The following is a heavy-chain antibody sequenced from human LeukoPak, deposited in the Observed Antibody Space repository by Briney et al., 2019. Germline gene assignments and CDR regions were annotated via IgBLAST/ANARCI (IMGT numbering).Heavy chain of an antibody. CDR1: GGSISRSSYY. D-gene: IGHD1-26*01. J-gene: IGHJ3*02. CDR2: IYYNGST. Sequence: PSETLSLTCTVSGGSISRSSYYWGWIRQPPGKGLEWIGSIYYNGSTYYNPSLKSRVTISVDTSKNQFSLKLSSVTAADTAVYYCARVSGSYTPKGAFDIWGQGTMVTVSS. V-gene: IGHV4-39*07. CDR3: ARVSGSYTPKGAFDI.